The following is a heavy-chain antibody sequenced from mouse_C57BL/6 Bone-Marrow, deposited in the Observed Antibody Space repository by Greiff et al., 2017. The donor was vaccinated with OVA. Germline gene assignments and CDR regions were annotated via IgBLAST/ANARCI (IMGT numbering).Heavy chain of an antibody. V-gene: IGHV1-4*01. J-gene: IGHJ1*03. D-gene: IGHD2-14*01. CDR3: ARVGGYNWYFDV. Sequence: QVQLQQSGAELARPGASVTMSCKASGYTFTSYTMHWVKQRPGQGLEWIGYINPSSGYTKYNQKFKDKAPLTADKASSTAYMQLSSLTSEDSAVYYCARVGGYNWYFDVWGTGTTVTVSS. CDR2: INPSSGYT. CDR1: GYTFTSYT.